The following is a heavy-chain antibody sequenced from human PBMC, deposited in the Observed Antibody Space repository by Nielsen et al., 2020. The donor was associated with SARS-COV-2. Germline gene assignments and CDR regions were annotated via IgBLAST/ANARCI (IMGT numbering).Heavy chain of an antibody. J-gene: IGHJ3*02. CDR2: IIPIFGTA. CDR3: ARGRWLLPTHAFDI. V-gene: IGHV1-69*13. D-gene: IGHD3-22*01. CDR1: GGTFSSYA. Sequence: SVKVSCKASGGTFSSYAISWVRQAPGQGLEWMGGIIPIFGTANYAQKFQGRVTITADESTSTAYMELSSLRSEDTAVYYCARGRWLLPTHAFDIWGQGTMVTVSS.